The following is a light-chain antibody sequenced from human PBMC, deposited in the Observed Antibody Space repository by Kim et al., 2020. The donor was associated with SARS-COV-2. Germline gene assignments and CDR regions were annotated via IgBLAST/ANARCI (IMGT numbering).Light chain of an antibody. Sequence: LPPGERATLSCRASHSIGNSLAWYQQKPGQTPRLLIHDASNGATDIPARVSGSGSGTDFTLTISSLEPEDFAVYFCQQRSSWPPTFGQGTRLEIK. V-gene: IGKV3-11*01. CDR1: HSIGNS. CDR3: QQRSSWPPT. J-gene: IGKJ5*01. CDR2: DAS.